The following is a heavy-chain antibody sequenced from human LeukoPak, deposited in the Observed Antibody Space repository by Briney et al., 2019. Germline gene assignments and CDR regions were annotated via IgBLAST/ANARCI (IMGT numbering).Heavy chain of an antibody. CDR1: GGSFSGYY. J-gene: IGHJ4*02. CDR3: ARVPGITMEQIDY. D-gene: IGHD3-10*01. Sequence: SETLSLTCAVYGGSFSGYYWSWIRQPPGKGLEWIGEINHSGSTNYNPSLKSGVTISVDTSKNQFSLKLSSVTAADTAVYYCARVPGITMEQIDYWGQGTLVTVSS. V-gene: IGHV4-34*01. CDR2: INHSGST.